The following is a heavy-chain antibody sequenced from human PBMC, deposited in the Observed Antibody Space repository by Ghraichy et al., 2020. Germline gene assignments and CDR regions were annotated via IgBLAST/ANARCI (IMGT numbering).Heavy chain of an antibody. D-gene: IGHD3-22*01. CDR3: AKSRQSPYNYDSSGYYFDY. J-gene: IGHJ4*02. CDR2: ISGSGGST. CDR1: GFTFSSYA. Sequence: GESLNISCAASGFTFSSYAMSWVRQAPGKGLEWVSAISGSGGSTYYADSVKGRFTISRDNSKNTLYLQMNSLRAEDTAVYYCAKSRQSPYNYDSSGYYFDYWGQGTLVTVSS. V-gene: IGHV3-23*01.